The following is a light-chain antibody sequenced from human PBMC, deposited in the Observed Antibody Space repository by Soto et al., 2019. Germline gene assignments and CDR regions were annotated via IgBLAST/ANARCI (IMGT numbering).Light chain of an antibody. V-gene: IGKV1-39*01. Sequence: DIQITQSPSSLSASVGDRVTIAFPASQSISSYLNWYQQKPGKAPKLLIYAASSLQSGVPSRFSGSGSGTEFTLTITSLQPEDFATYYCQQSYGTPITFGQGTQLEIK. CDR2: AAS. J-gene: IGKJ5*01. CDR3: QQSYGTPIT. CDR1: QSISSY.